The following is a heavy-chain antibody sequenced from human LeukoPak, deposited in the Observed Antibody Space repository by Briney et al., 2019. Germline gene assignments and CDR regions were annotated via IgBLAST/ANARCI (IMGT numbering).Heavy chain of an antibody. D-gene: IGHD6-13*01. Sequence: GGSLRLSCAASGFTFSSYAMSWVRQAPGKGLEWVSAIIGSGGSTYYADSVKGRFTISRDNSKNTLYLQMNSLRAEDTAVYYCAKEAIRYSSSWYYFDYWGQGTLVTVSS. J-gene: IGHJ4*02. CDR3: AKEAIRYSSSWYYFDY. CDR2: IIGSGGST. CDR1: GFTFSSYA. V-gene: IGHV3-23*01.